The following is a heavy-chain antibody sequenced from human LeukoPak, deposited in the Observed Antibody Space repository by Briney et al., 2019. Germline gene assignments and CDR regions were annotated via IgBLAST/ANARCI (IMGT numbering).Heavy chain of an antibody. CDR2: IYCGGST. CDR1: GFTVSSNY. J-gene: IGHJ4*01. CDR3: ARVRKITMGPPYADC. D-gene: IGHD3-10*01. Sequence: GGTLRLSCAASGFTVSSNYMSWVRQAPGKGLEWVSVIYCGGSTYYAASLKGRFTISRDTSKNPLSLQMNSVTAEDTAVYYCARVRKITMGPPYADCWSQGTLV. V-gene: IGHV3-66*02.